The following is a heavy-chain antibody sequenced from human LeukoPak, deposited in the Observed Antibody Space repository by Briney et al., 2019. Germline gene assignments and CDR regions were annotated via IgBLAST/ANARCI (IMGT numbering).Heavy chain of an antibody. Sequence: GESLKISCKGSGYSFTTYWIGWVRQMPGKGLEWMGIIYPGDSDTRYSPSFQGQVTISADKSISAAYLQWSSLKASDSAMYYCARVNTYSCFDYWGQGTLVTVSS. V-gene: IGHV5-51*01. D-gene: IGHD4-11*01. CDR2: IYPGDSDT. CDR3: ARVNTYSCFDY. J-gene: IGHJ4*02. CDR1: GYSFTTYW.